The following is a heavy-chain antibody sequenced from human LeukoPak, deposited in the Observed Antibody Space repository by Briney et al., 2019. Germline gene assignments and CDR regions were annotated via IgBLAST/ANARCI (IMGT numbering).Heavy chain of an antibody. CDR1: GYSFPSYW. Sequence: GESLKISCKVSGYSFPSYWITWVRQVPGKGLEWMGRIAPSDSYTNYNPSFEGHVTMSVEKSITTVYLQWSSLKASDTAMYYCARQPGNPYYYDSSGYYHFDYWGQGTLVTVSS. CDR2: IAPSDSYT. V-gene: IGHV5-10-1*01. D-gene: IGHD3-22*01. CDR3: ARQPGNPYYYDSSGYYHFDY. J-gene: IGHJ4*02.